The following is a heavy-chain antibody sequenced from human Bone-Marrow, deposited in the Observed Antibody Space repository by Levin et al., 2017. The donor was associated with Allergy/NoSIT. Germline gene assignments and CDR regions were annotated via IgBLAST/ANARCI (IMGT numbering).Heavy chain of an antibody. D-gene: IGHD6-19*01. CDR3: VTPKYSSGPQYFDS. V-gene: IGHV5-51*01. Sequence: GGSLRLSCKASGYGFATYWNGWVRQMPGKGLEWMGIMYPYDSDIRYSPSFEGQVTISADKSISTAYLQLSSLKTSDTAIYYCVTPKYSSGPQYFDSWGQGTLVTVSS. CDR1: GYGFATYW. J-gene: IGHJ4*02. CDR2: MYPYDSDI.